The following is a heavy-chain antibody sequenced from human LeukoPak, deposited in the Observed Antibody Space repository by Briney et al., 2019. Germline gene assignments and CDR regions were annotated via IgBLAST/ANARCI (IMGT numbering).Heavy chain of an antibody. D-gene: IGHD1-26*01. V-gene: IGHV3-23*01. Sequence: PGGSLRLSCAASGFSFSSYAINWVRQAPGEGLEWVSAISGSGGSTYYADSVKGRFTISRDNSKNTLYLQMNSLRAEDTAVYYCAKGNSGSYYLFDYWGQGTLVTVSS. CDR3: AKGNSGSYYLFDY. CDR2: ISGSGGST. J-gene: IGHJ4*02. CDR1: GFSFSSYA.